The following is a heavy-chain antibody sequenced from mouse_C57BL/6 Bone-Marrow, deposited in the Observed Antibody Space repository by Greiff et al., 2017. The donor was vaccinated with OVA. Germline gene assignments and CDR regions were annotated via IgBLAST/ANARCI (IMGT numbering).Heavy chain of an antibody. V-gene: IGHV1-15*01. J-gene: IGHJ4*01. CDR3: TRGYSNYYAMDY. D-gene: IGHD2-5*01. Sequence: VQLQQSGAELVRPGASVTLSCKASGYTFTDYDMHWVKQTPVPGLEWIGAIDPDSGGTAYNQKFKGKAILTADKSSSTAYMELRSLTSEDSAVDYGTRGYSNYYAMDYWGQGTAVTVSS. CDR2: IDPDSGGT. CDR1: GYTFTDYD.